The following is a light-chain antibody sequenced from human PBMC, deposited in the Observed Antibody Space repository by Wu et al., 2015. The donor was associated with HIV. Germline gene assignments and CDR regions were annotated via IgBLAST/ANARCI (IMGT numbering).Light chain of an antibody. CDR2: GTS. CDR3: QQCGSSPLT. V-gene: IGKV3-20*01. CDR1: QSVTRSY. J-gene: IGKJ4*01. Sequence: DIVLTQSPGTLSLSPGERATLSCRASQSVTRSYLAWYQQKPGQAPRLLIYGTSSRATGIPDRFSGSGSGTDFTLTISRPEPEDFAVYYCQQCGSSPLTFGGGTKVEIK.